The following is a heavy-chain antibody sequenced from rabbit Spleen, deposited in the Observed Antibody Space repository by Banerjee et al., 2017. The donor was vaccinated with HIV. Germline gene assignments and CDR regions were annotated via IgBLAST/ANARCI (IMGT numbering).Heavy chain of an antibody. D-gene: IGHD4-1*01. CDR1: GLDFSSSYW. CDR3: ARDLAGAIGWNFYL. V-gene: IGHV1S45*01. CDR2: IYVGSGGGT. J-gene: IGHJ4*01. Sequence: EQLEESGGGLVKPEGSLTLTCKASGLDFSSSYWICWVRQAPGKGLEWIACIYVGSGGGTKYASWAKGRFTISKTSSTTVTLQMISLTAADTATYFCARDLAGAIGWNFYLWGPGTLVTVS.